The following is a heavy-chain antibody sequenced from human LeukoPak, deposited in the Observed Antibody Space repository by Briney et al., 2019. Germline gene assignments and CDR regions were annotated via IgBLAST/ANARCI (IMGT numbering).Heavy chain of an antibody. Sequence: GGSLRLSCAASGFTFSTYWMSWVRQAPGKGLEWVANIKQDGSDKYYVDSVKGRFTISRDNAKNSLYLQMNSLRAEDTAVYYCARARPDYEYSRSWYYFDYWGQGTLVTVSS. CDR1: GFTFSTYW. V-gene: IGHV3-7*01. J-gene: IGHJ4*02. CDR3: ARARPDYEYSRSWYYFDY. CDR2: IKQDGSDK. D-gene: IGHD6-13*01.